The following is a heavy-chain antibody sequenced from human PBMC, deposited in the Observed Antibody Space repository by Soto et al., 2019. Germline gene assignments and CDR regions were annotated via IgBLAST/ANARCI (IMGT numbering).Heavy chain of an antibody. CDR3: HRGTTVTTRETWTDY. V-gene: IGHV4-39*01. J-gene: IGHJ4*02. CDR2: IYYSGST. CDR1: GGSISSSSYY. Sequence: PSETLSLTCTVSGGSISSSSYYWGWLRQPPGKGLEWIGSIYYSGSTYYNPSLKSRVTISVDTSKNQFSLRLSSVTAADTAVYYCHRGTTVTTRETWTDYWGQGTLVTVSS. D-gene: IGHD4-17*01.